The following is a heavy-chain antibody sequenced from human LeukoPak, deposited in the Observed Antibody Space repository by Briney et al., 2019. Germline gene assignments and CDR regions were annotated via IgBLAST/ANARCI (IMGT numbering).Heavy chain of an antibody. D-gene: IGHD5-24*01. CDR3: AKQMAVDYFDY. V-gene: IGHV3-9*01. CDR2: ISWNSVTI. Sequence: PGGSLRLSCAASGFAFDDYAMHWVRQAPGKGLEWVSGISWNSVTIGYADSVKGRFTISRDNAKNSLYLQMNSLKPEDTAVYYCAKQMAVDYFDYWGQGTLVTVSS. J-gene: IGHJ4*02. CDR1: GFAFDDYA.